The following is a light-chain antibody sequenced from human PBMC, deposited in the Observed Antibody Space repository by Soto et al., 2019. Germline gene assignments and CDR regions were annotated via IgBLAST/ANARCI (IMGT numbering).Light chain of an antibody. CDR1: QSVSSSY. Sequence: EIVLTQSPGTLSFSPGERATLSCRASQSVSSSYLAWYQQKPGQAPRLLIYGASSRATGIPDRFSGSGSGTDFTLTISSLEPEDFAVYYCQQYGSSLFTFGPGTNVDIK. CDR3: QQYGSSLFT. J-gene: IGKJ3*01. CDR2: GAS. V-gene: IGKV3-20*01.